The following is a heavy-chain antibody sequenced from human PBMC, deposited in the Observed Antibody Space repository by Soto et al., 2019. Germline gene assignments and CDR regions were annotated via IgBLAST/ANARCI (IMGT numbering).Heavy chain of an antibody. D-gene: IGHD4-17*01. CDR1: GYTFTIYG. CDR3: ARGVMGDYLEDYYMEV. CDR2: ISAYNGNT. Sequence: GASVKVSCKASGYTFTIYGISWVRQAPGQGLEWMGWISAYNGNTNYAQKLQGRVTMTTDTSTSTAYMELRSLRSDDTAVYYCARGVMGDYLEDYYMEVWGKGTTVTVSS. V-gene: IGHV1-18*01. J-gene: IGHJ6*03.